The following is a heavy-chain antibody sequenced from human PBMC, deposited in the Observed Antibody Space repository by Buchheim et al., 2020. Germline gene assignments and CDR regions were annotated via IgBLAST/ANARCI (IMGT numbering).Heavy chain of an antibody. J-gene: IGHJ6*02. CDR3: ARDAQRWFREHIIPKGRARGYYYYGMDV. D-gene: IGHD3-10*01. CDR1: GFTFSTYW. CDR2: IWYDGSNK. V-gene: IGHV3-33*08. Sequence: VQLVESGGGLVQPGGSLRLSCAASGFTFSTYWMSWVRQAPGKGLEWVAVIWYDGSNKYYADSVKGRFTISRDNSKNTLYLQMNSLRAEDTAVYYCARDAQRWFREHIIPKGRARGYYYYGMDVWGQGTT.